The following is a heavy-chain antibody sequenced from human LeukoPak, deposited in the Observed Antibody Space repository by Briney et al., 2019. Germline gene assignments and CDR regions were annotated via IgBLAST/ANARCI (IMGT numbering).Heavy chain of an antibody. J-gene: IGHJ5*02. CDR1: GFTFSSYA. CDR3: ARAPAWFDT. CDR2: ISGSGDST. Sequence: PGGSLRLSCAASGFTFSSYAMSWVRQAPGKGLEWVSGISGSGDSTYYADSVRGRFTISRDNSKDTLYVQMNSLRAEDAAVYYCARAPAWFDTWGQGILVTVSS. V-gene: IGHV3-23*01.